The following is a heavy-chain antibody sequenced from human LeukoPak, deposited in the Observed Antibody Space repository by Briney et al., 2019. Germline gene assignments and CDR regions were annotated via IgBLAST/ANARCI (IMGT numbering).Heavy chain of an antibody. CDR3: ARGYLRYFDWLLRGYYFDY. J-gene: IGHJ4*02. Sequence: ALVKASCTASGYTFTSSDINWVRQSTRHRLECMGWMNPNSGNTGYAQKFQGRVTMTRNASISTAYMELSSLRSEDTAVYYCARGYLRYFDWLLRGYYFDYWGQGTLVTVSS. CDR1: GYTFTSSD. V-gene: IGHV1-8*01. CDR2: MNPNSGNT. D-gene: IGHD3-9*01.